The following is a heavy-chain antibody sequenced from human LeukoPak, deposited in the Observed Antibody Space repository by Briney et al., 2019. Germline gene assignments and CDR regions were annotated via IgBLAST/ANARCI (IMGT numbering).Heavy chain of an antibody. V-gene: IGHV3-21*01. Sequence: PGGSLRLSCAASGFTFSSYSMNWVRQAPGKXLEWVSSISSSSSYIYYADSVKGRFTISRDNAKNSLYLQMNSLRAEDTAVYYCARDGAWAIFGVVSRNDAFDIWGQGTMVTVSS. CDR2: ISSSSSYI. J-gene: IGHJ3*02. CDR3: ARDGAWAIFGVVSRNDAFDI. D-gene: IGHD3-3*01. CDR1: GFTFSSYS.